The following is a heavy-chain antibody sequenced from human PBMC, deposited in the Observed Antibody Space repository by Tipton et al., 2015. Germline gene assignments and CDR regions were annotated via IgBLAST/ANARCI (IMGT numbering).Heavy chain of an antibody. CDR1: GASISRGDYY. Sequence: TLSLTCTVSGASISRGDYYWSWIRQPPGKGLEWIGEIYHTGLTNYNPSLKSRVTISIDKSRNQFSLKLSSVTAADTAVYYCAALGMSTTISDYWGQGTLVTVSS. J-gene: IGHJ4*02. CDR3: AALGMSTTISDY. CDR2: IYHTGLT. D-gene: IGHD1-1*01. V-gene: IGHV4-30-4*01.